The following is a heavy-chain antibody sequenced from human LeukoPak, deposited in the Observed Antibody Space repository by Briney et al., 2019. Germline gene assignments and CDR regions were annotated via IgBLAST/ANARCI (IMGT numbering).Heavy chain of an antibody. V-gene: IGHV3-23*01. CDR3: AKDLRLIMLGCLDY. D-gene: IGHD2-8*01. Sequence: QAGGSLRPSCAASGFTFIRYAIAWVRQAPGKGLEWVSGISGGGGNTYYADSVKGRFTISRDNSKNTLYLQMNTLRAEDTAVYYCAKDLRLIMLGCLDYWGQETLVTVSS. CDR2: ISGGGGNT. CDR1: GFTFIRYA. J-gene: IGHJ4*02.